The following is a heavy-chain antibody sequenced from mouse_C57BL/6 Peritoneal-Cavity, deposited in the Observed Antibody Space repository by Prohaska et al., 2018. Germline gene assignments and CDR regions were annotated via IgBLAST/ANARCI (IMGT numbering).Heavy chain of an antibody. CDR2: IWSGGST. Sequence: QLQLKQSGPGLVQPSQSLSITCTVSGFSLPSYGLHWFRQCQGKGLEGLGVIWSGGSTEYKAAFITRLSISKDNSKSQVFFKMNSLQADDTAIYYCARNWYYFDYWGQGTTLTVSS. CDR1: GFSLPSYG. J-gene: IGHJ2*01. CDR3: ARNWYYFDY. V-gene: IGHV2-2*01.